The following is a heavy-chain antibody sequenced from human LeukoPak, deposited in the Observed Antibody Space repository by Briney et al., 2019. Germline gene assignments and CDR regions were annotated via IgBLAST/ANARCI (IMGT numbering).Heavy chain of an antibody. J-gene: IGHJ4*02. CDR3: AKAPGSDLDY. CDR1: GFTFSNGW. V-gene: IGHV3-15*01. Sequence: GGSLRLSCAASGFTFSNGWMTWVRQAPGKGLEWVGRIKSKTDGGTIDYAAPVKGRFTISRDDSKNTLYLQMNSLRAEDTAVYYCAKAPGSDLDYWGQGTLVTVSS. CDR2: IKSKTDGGTI.